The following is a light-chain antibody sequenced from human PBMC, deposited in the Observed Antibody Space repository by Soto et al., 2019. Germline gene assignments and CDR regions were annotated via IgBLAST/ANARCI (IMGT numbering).Light chain of an antibody. CDR2: RNN. J-gene: IGLJ2*01. V-gene: IGLV1-47*01. CDR1: SSNIGSNY. CDR3: AAWDDSLSGYVV. Sequence: QSVLAQPHSASGTPGQRVTISCSGSSSNIGSNYVYWYQQLPGTAPKLLFYRNNQRPSGVPDRFSGSKSGTSASLAISGLRSEDEADYYCAAWDDSLSGYVVFGGGTKLTVL.